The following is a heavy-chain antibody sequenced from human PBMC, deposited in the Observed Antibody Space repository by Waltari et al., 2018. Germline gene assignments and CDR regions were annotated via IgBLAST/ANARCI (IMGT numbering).Heavy chain of an antibody. CDR3: TTLARGESGDY. Sequence: EVQLVESGGGLVQPGGSLRLSCAASGFTFNTYWMKWIRQAPGKGLGWVANINPDGSQKCYVDSVKGRFTVSRDNAQNSLYLQMNNLRAEDTAVYYCTTLARGESGDYWGQGTLVTVSS. CDR1: GFTFNTYW. J-gene: IGHJ4*02. D-gene: IGHD3-10*01. CDR2: INPDGSQK. V-gene: IGHV3-7*01.